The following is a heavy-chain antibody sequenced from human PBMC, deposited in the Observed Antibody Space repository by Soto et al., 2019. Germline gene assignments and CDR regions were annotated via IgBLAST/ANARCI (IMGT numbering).Heavy chain of an antibody. D-gene: IGHD1-20*01. V-gene: IGHV1-69*06. CDR2: IIPVFNSP. CDR1: GGTFSSYA. Sequence: QVQLVQSGAEVKRPGSSVKVSCKASGGTFSSYAFSWVRQAPGQGLEWMGGIIPVFNSPSLAQNLHGRVTVTEDNSTSTAYMELSALRFEDTAVYYCAIIGYNHDLDVWGQGTTVIVSS. CDR3: AIIGYNHDLDV. J-gene: IGHJ6*02.